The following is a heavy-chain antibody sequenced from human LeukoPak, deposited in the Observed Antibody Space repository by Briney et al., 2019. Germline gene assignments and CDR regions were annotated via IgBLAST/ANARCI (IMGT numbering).Heavy chain of an antibody. CDR2: VNPDTGDA. Sequence: GASVTVSCKASGYTFTDYYIHWVRQAPGQGLEWIGWVNPDTGDANYGQKFKGRVTMTRDTSVTSAYMELKSLRSDDTAVYYCARGTEAAGTMGVWGKGTTVTISS. CDR1: GYTFTDYY. J-gene: IGHJ6*03. V-gene: IGHV1-2*02. CDR3: ARGTEAAGTMGV. D-gene: IGHD6-13*01.